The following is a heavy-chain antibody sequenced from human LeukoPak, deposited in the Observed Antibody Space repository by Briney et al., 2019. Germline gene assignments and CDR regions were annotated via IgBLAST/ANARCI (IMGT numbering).Heavy chain of an antibody. Sequence: SGGSLRLSCAASGFTFSSYGMHWVRQAPGKGLEWVSAIYTGGSTYYAGSVKGRFTISRDNSKNTLYLQMNSLRAEDTAVYYCARNLYYYDSSGYYYYWGQGTLVTVSS. CDR1: GFTFSSYG. CDR2: IYTGGST. D-gene: IGHD3-22*01. V-gene: IGHV3-66*01. CDR3: ARNLYYYDSSGYYYY. J-gene: IGHJ4*02.